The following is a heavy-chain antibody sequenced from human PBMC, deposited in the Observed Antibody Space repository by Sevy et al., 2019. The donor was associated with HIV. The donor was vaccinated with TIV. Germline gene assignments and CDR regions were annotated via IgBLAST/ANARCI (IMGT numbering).Heavy chain of an antibody. Sequence: SETLSLTCTVSGVSISTYYWAWIRQPPGKGLECIGFSGNTNYNPSLISRVTTSVDTSKNQFSLRLCSVTAADTAIYYCARGGPNPQQLDYFDYWGQGTLVTVSS. J-gene: IGHJ4*02. CDR1: GVSISTYY. D-gene: IGHD6-13*01. V-gene: IGHV4-59*01. CDR2: SGNT. CDR3: ARGGPNPQQLDYFDY.